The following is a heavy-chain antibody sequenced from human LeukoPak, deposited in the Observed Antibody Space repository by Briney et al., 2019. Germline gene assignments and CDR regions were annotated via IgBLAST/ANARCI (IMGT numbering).Heavy chain of an antibody. D-gene: IGHD5-12*01. Sequence: SETLSLTCTVSGGSISSSSYYWGWIRQPPGKGLEWIGSIYYSGSTYYNPSLKSRVTISVDTSKNQFSLKLSSVTAADTAVYYSARAVDVGYSGAPGGEFDYWGQGTLVTVSS. CDR3: ARAVDVGYSGAPGGEFDY. CDR2: IYYSGST. V-gene: IGHV4-39*07. CDR1: GGSISSSSYY. J-gene: IGHJ4*02.